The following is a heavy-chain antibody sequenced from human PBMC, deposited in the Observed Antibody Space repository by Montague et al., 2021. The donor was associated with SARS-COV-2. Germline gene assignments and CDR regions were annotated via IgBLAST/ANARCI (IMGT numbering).Heavy chain of an antibody. J-gene: IGHJ3*02. Sequence: SETLSLTCAVSRGSFSNYYWTWVRQAPGKGLIWIGEINQDGTSNYNPSLESRVTLSIDTSKNQISLKVTSVTAGDTAVYYCARGRPVRMTMRHFERTSSGALDMWGQGTPVIVSS. V-gene: IGHV4-34*01. D-gene: IGHD3-9*01. CDR1: RGSFSNYY. CDR3: ARGRPVRMTMRHFERTSSGALDM. CDR2: INQDGTS.